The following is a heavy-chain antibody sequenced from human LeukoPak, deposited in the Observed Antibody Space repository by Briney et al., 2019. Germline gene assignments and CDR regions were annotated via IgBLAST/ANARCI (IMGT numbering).Heavy chain of an antibody. V-gene: IGHV1-8*01. J-gene: IGHJ4*02. Sequence: GASVKVSCKASGYTFTSYDINWVRQATGQGLEWIGWVNPNTGNTGYAQKFQGRVTMTRNTSISTDYMELSSLRSEDTAVYYCARDSYSSGWFPSNFDYWGQGTLVTVSS. CDR1: GYTFTSYD. CDR2: VNPNTGNT. CDR3: ARDSYSSGWFPSNFDY. D-gene: IGHD6-19*01.